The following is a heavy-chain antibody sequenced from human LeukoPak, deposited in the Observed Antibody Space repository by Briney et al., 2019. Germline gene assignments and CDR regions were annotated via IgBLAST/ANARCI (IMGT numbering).Heavy chain of an antibody. CDR3: ARRGITMVRGVYAEYYYYYMDV. Sequence: SSETLSLTCTVSGGSISSSSYYWGWIRQPPGKGLEWIGSIYYSGSTYYNPSLKSRVTISVDTSKNQFSLKLSSVTAADTAVYYCARRGITMVRGVYAEYYYYYMDVWGKGTTVTVSS. D-gene: IGHD3-10*01. V-gene: IGHV4-39*01. CDR1: GGSISSSSYY. J-gene: IGHJ6*03. CDR2: IYYSGST.